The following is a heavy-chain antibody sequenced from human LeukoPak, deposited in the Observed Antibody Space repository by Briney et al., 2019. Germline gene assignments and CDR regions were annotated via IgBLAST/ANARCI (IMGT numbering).Heavy chain of an antibody. CDR3: AKQPYSGSYPPAEYFQH. V-gene: IGHV3-23*01. CDR1: GFTFSSYA. D-gene: IGHD1-26*01. Sequence: PGGSLRLSCAASGFTFSSYALSWARQAPGKGLEWVSTISGSGGSTYYADSVKGRFTISRDNFKNTLYLQMNSLRAEDTAVYYCAKQPYSGSYPPAEYFQHWGQGTLVTVSS. CDR2: ISGSGGST. J-gene: IGHJ1*01.